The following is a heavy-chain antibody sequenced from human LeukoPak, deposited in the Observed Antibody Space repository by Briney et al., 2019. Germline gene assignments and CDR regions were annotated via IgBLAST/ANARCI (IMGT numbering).Heavy chain of an antibody. Sequence: PGGSLRLSCSASGFTFSSYSMHWVRQAPGEGLEWVAAISYDGSNKYYADSVKGRFTISRDNSKNTLYLQMNSLRAEDTAVYYCAKAPGNYYDSSGYYAYFDYWGQGTLVTVSS. J-gene: IGHJ4*02. CDR1: GFTFSSYS. V-gene: IGHV3-30*18. CDR2: ISYDGSNK. D-gene: IGHD3-22*01. CDR3: AKAPGNYYDSSGYYAYFDY.